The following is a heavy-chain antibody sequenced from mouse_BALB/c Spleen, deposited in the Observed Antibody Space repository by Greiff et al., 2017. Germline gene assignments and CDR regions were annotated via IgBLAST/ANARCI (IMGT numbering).Heavy chain of an antibody. Sequence: QVQLQQSGPELVKPGASVKISCKASGYAFSSSWMNWVKQRPGQGLEWIGRIYPGDGDTNYNGKFKGKATLTADKSSSTAYMQLSSLTSVDSAVYFCARRGYGNYLYAMDYWGQGTSVTVSS. D-gene: IGHD2-1*01. J-gene: IGHJ4*01. CDR3: ARRGYGNYLYAMDY. V-gene: IGHV1-82*01. CDR1: GYAFSSSW. CDR2: IYPGDGDT.